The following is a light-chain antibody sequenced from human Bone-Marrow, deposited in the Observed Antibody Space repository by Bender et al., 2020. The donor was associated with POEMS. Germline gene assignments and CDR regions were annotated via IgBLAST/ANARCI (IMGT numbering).Light chain of an antibody. Sequence: QSVLTQPPSASGTPGQRVTISCSGSNSNIGTNAVNWYQQFPGTAPKLLIYSDNQRPSGVPDRFYAFKSGTSASLAISGLQSGGDADYYCAAWDAGLGGGVFGEGTKLSV. CDR3: AAWDAGLGGGV. V-gene: IGLV1-44*01. CDR1: NSNIGTNA. CDR2: SDN. J-gene: IGLJ3*02.